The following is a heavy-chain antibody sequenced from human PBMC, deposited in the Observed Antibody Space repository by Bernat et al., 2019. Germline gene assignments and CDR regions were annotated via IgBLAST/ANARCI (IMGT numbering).Heavy chain of an antibody. CDR1: GFTFSSSY. V-gene: IGHV3-64D*06. CDR3: VSDRAIDY. Sequence: EVQFVESGGGLVQPGGSLRLSCSVSGFTFSSSYMHWVRQAAGKGPEYISSISGNGDITYYADSVKGRFTVSRDNSKNTLHLQMSSLRTEDTAVYYCVSDRAIDYWGQGILVTVSS. D-gene: IGHD3-22*01. CDR2: ISGNGDIT. J-gene: IGHJ4*02.